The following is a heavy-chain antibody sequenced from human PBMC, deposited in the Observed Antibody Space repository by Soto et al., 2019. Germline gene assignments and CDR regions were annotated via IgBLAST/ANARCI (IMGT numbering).Heavy chain of an antibody. CDR2: IYYSGST. Sequence: ETLSLTCTVSGGSVSSGSYYWSWIRQPPGKGLEWIGYIYYSGSTNYNPSLKSRVTISVDTSKNQFSLKLSSVTAADTAVYYCARGRLGYCSSTSCYRPHYYYYYGMDVWGQGTTVTVPS. V-gene: IGHV4-61*01. CDR1: GGSVSSGSYY. D-gene: IGHD2-2*01. CDR3: ARGRLGYCSSTSCYRPHYYYYYGMDV. J-gene: IGHJ6*02.